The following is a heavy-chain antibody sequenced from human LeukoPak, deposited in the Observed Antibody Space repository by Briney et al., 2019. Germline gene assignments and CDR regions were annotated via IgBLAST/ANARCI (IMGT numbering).Heavy chain of an antibody. CDR1: GGSISSYY. Sequence: TSETLSLTCTVAGGSISSYYWSWIRQPPGKGLEWIGYIYYSGSTNYNPSLKSRVTISVDTSKNQFSLKLSSVTATDTAVYYCARGGTGHIDYWGQGALVTVSS. CDR2: IYYSGST. J-gene: IGHJ4*02. CDR3: ARGGTGHIDY. D-gene: IGHD1-26*01. V-gene: IGHV4-59*12.